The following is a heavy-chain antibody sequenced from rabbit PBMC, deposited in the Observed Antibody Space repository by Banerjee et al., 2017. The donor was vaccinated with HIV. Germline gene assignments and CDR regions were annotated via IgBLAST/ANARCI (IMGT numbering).Heavy chain of an antibody. CDR3: ARDAVAGDGYAFNL. CDR1: GFSFSSDA. J-gene: IGHJ4*01. Sequence: QSLEESGGDLVKPGASLTLTCTASGFSFSSDAMCWVRQAPGKGLEWIACIYAGSGSTYYASWAKGRFTISKTSSTPVTLQLNSLTAADTATYFCARDAVAGDGYAFNLWGPGTLVTVS. D-gene: IGHD6-1*01. CDR2: IYAGSGST. V-gene: IGHV1S40*01.